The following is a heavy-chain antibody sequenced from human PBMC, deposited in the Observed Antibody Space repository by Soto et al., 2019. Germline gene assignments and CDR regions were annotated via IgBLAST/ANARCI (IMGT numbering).Heavy chain of an antibody. V-gene: IGHV3-33*01. CDR3: ARGGNAFDI. Sequence: QVQLVESGGGVVQPGRSLRLSCAASGFTFSSFGMHWLRQAPGKGLEWVAVIWYDASNKYYADSVKGRFTISRDNSKNTLYLQMNSLRVEDMAVYYWARGGNAFDIWGQGTMVTVSS. J-gene: IGHJ3*02. CDR1: GFTFSSFG. CDR2: IWYDASNK. D-gene: IGHD3-16*01.